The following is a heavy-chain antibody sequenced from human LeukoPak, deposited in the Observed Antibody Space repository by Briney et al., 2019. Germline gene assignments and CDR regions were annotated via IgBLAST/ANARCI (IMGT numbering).Heavy chain of an antibody. CDR2: ISRGRPTI. Sequence: GGSLRLSCVASGFTFSVYWMSWVRQAPGKGLEWVSYISRGRPTIHYADSVKGRFTISRDNAKNSLYLQMNSLRDEDTAVYYCVRDPEALDYWGQGTLVTVSS. J-gene: IGHJ4*02. V-gene: IGHV3-48*02. CDR3: VRDPEALDY. CDR1: GFTFSVYW.